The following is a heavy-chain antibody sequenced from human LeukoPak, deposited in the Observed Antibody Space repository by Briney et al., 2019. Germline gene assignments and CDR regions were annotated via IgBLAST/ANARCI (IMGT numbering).Heavy chain of an antibody. D-gene: IGHD4-17*01. CDR1: GFTFDDYA. CDR2: ISWNSGSI. V-gene: IGHV3-9*01. Sequence: GGSLRLSCAASGFTFDDYAMHWVRQAPGKGLEWVSGISWNSGSIGYADSVKGRFTISRDNSKNTLYLQMNSLRAEDTAVYYCARGGRTLIDYGDYVWGQGTLVTVSS. J-gene: IGHJ4*02. CDR3: ARGGRTLIDYGDYV.